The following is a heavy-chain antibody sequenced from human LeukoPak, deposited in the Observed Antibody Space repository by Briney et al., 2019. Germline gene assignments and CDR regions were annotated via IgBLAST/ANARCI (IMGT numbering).Heavy chain of an antibody. CDR2: MYGAGST. CDR1: GFTVSSNY. CDR3: ATTGNFYDMDV. J-gene: IGHJ6*03. Sequence: GGSLRLSCAASGFTVSSNYMTWVRQAPGKGLEWVSLMYGAGSTHYADSVRGRFTISRDNSKNTVYVQMSSLRAEDTAVYFCATTGNFYDMDVWGKGTTVTVSS. D-gene: IGHD1-1*01. V-gene: IGHV3-66*01.